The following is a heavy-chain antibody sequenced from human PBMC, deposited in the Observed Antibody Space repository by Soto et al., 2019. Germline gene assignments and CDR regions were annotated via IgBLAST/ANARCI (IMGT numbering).Heavy chain of an antibody. J-gene: IGHJ4*02. V-gene: IGHV3-9*01. CDR1: GFSFDDYG. Sequence: EVQLVESGGGLVQPGRSLRLSCAASGFSFDDYGMNWVRQAPGKGLEWVSGINWSSGRKGYADSVKGRFTVSRDNAKNSLYLQMNSLRPEDTALYYCAKDMMRSTDQIYFIFDFGGQGTLFAVSS. D-gene: IGHD3-9*01. CDR2: INWSSGRK. CDR3: AKDMMRSTDQIYFIFDF.